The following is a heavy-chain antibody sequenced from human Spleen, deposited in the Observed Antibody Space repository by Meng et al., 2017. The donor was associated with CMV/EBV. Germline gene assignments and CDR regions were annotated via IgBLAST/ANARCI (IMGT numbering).Heavy chain of an antibody. CDR2: ISGSGGST. Sequence: GGSLRLSCAASGFTFSSYAMSWVRQAPGKGLEWVSAISGSGGSTYYADSVKGRFTISRDNSKNTLYLQMNSLRAEDTAVYYCAKVPTVAAAGTSFMYYYGMDVWGQGTTVTVSS. CDR1: GFTFSSYA. CDR3: AKVPTVAAAGTSFMYYYGMDV. J-gene: IGHJ6*02. D-gene: IGHD6-13*01. V-gene: IGHV3-23*01.